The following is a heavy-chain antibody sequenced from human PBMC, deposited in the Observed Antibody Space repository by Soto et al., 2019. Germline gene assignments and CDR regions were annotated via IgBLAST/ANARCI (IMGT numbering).Heavy chain of an antibody. V-gene: IGHV3-23*01. CDR2: ISGSGGST. Sequence: VGSLRLSCAASGFTFSSYAMSWVRQAPGKGLEWVSAISGSGGSTYYADSVKGRFTISRDNSKNTLYLQMNSLRAEDTAVYYCAKDRRYCNGGSCYQMGGLAFDIWGQRTMVTVSS. CDR3: AKDRRYCNGGSCYQMGGLAFDI. CDR1: GFTFSSYA. D-gene: IGHD2-15*01. J-gene: IGHJ3*02.